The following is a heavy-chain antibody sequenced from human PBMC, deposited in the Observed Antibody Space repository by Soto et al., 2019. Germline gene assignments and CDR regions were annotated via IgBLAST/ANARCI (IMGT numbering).Heavy chain of an antibody. Sequence: SETLSLTCTVSGGSVSSGSYYWSWIRQPPGKGLEWIGYIYYSGSTNYNPSLSSRVTISVDTSKNQFSLKLSSVTAADTAIYYCARWGYRSSWFRFDPWGQGTLVTVSS. V-gene: IGHV4-61*01. J-gene: IGHJ5*02. CDR1: GGSVSSGSYY. CDR3: ARWGYRSSWFRFDP. CDR2: IYYSGST. D-gene: IGHD6-13*01.